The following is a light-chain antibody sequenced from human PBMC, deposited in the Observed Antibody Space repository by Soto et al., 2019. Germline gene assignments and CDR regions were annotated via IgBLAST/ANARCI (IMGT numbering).Light chain of an antibody. Sequence: DIQMTQSPSTLSGSVGDRVTITCRASQTISSWLAWYQQKPGKAPKLLIYKASTLQSGVPSRLSGSGSGTEFTLTISSLQPDDFATYYCQHYNSYSEAFGQGTKV. V-gene: IGKV1-5*03. CDR3: QHYNSYSEA. CDR1: QTISSW. J-gene: IGKJ1*01. CDR2: KAS.